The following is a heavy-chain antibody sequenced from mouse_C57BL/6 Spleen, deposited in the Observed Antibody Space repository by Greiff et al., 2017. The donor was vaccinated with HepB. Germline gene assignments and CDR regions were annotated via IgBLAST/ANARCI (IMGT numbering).Heavy chain of an antibody. J-gene: IGHJ1*03. Sequence: DVKLVESGGDLVKPGGSLKLSCAASGFTFSNYGMSWVRQTPDKRLEWVATISSGGSYTYYPDSVKGRFTISRDNAKNTLYLQMSSLKSEDTAMYYCARQITTVVATNGYFDVWGTGTTVTVSS. D-gene: IGHD1-1*01. V-gene: IGHV5-6*02. CDR3: ARQITTVVATNGYFDV. CDR2: ISSGGSYT. CDR1: GFTFSNYG.